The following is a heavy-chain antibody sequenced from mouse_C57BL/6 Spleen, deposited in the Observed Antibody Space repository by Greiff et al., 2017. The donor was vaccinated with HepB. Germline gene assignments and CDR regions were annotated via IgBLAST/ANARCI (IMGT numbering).Heavy chain of an antibody. Sequence: QVQLKQPGAELVKPGASVKMSCKASGYTFTSYWITWVKQRPGQGLEWIGDIYPGSGSTNYNEKFKSKATLTVDTSSSTAYMQLSSLTSEDSAVYYCARGLYYYGSSVMDYWGQGTSVTVSS. V-gene: IGHV1-55*01. CDR3: ARGLYYYGSSVMDY. J-gene: IGHJ4*01. D-gene: IGHD1-1*01. CDR2: IYPGSGST. CDR1: GYTFTSYW.